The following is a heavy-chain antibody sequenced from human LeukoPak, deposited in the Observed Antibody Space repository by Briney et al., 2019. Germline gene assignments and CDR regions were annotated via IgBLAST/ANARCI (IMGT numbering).Heavy chain of an antibody. Sequence: SVKVSYKASEGTFGAYSIDWVRQAPGQGLDWVGGINPIFNILYYAQNFQGRVTITADESTNTAYLELDSLKHDDTAVYYCAAGRRLGELFFDYWGPGTLVTVSS. CDR2: INPIFNIL. D-gene: IGHD3-10*01. J-gene: IGHJ4*02. CDR3: AAGRRLGELFFDY. CDR1: EGTFGAYS. V-gene: IGHV1-69*01.